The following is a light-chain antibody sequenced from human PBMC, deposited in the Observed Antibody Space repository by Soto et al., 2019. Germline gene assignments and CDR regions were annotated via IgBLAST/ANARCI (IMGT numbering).Light chain of an antibody. Sequence: SYELTQPPSVSVSPGQTARITCSGDILARQYAYWYQQKPGQAPSVVIYKDKERPSEIPERFSGSKSGTTVTLTIGGVQAEDEAVYYCQSADSSGSVVFGGGTKLTVL. V-gene: IGLV3-25*03. J-gene: IGLJ2*01. CDR2: KDK. CDR1: ILARQY. CDR3: QSADSSGSVV.